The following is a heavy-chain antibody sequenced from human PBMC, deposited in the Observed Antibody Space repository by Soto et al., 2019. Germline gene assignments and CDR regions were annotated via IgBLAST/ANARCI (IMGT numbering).Heavy chain of an antibody. CDR3: ARHDMDDYSYEGGYFDY. CDR1: GGSISSSSYY. Sequence: SETLSLTCTVSGGSISSSSYYWGWIRQPPGKGLEWIGSIYYSGSTYYNPSLKSRVTISVDTSKNQFSLKLSSVTAADTAVYYCARHDMDDYSYEGGYFDYWGQGTLVTVSS. V-gene: IGHV4-39*01. CDR2: IYYSGST. D-gene: IGHD4-4*01. J-gene: IGHJ4*02.